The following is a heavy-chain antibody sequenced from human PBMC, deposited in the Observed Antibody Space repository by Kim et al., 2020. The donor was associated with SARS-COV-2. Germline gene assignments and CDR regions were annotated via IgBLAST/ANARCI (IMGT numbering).Heavy chain of an antibody. D-gene: IGHD5-18*01. J-gene: IGHJ6*02. CDR2: ISYDGSNK. Sequence: GGSLRLSCAASGFTFSSYGMHWVRQAQGKGLEWVAVISYDGSNKYYADSVKGRFTISRDNSKNTLYLQMNSLRAEDTAVYYCAKEDTDGYPFVWGQGTTV. CDR1: GFTFSSYG. V-gene: IGHV3-30*18. CDR3: AKEDTDGYPFV.